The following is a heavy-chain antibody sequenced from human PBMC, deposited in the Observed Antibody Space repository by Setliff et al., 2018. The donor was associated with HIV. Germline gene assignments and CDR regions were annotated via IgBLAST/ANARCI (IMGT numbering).Heavy chain of an antibody. V-gene: IGHV3-48*01. Sequence: GGSLRLSCVASGFTLSSYTMNWVRQAPGKGLEWVAYISSSSTSIYYADSVKGRFTISRDNAKNALYLQMSSLRAEDTAVYYCARVTYYDSSPTFDYWGQGTLVTVSS. D-gene: IGHD3-22*01. CDR1: GFTLSSYT. J-gene: IGHJ4*02. CDR2: ISSSSTSI. CDR3: ARVTYYDSSPTFDY.